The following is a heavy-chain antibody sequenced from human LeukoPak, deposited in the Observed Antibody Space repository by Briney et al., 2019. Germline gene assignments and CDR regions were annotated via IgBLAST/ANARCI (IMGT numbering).Heavy chain of an antibody. D-gene: IGHD3-3*01. V-gene: IGHV4-59*01. CDR1: GGSISSYY. Sequence: KPSETLSLTCTVSGGSISSYYWSWIRQPPGKGLEWIGYIYYSGSTNYNPSLKSRVTISVDTSKNQFSLKLSSVTAADTAVYYCARAYYDFWSGYFSLDWYFDLWGRGTLVTVSS. CDR2: IYYSGST. CDR3: ARAYYDFWSGYFSLDWYFDL. J-gene: IGHJ2*01.